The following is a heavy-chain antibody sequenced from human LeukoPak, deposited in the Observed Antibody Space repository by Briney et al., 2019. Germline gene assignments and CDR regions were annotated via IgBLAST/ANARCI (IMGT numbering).Heavy chain of an antibody. J-gene: IGHJ4*02. CDR2: ISCYNGNT. V-gene: IGHV1-18*01. Sequence: ASVKVSCKASGYTFTSYGISWVRQAPGQGLEWIGWISCYNGNTNYAQKLQGRVTMTTDTSTSTAYMELRSLRSDDTAVYYCAGSYYYDSSGFSHFDYWGQGTLVTVSS. CDR1: GYTFTSYG. CDR3: AGSYYYDSSGFSHFDY. D-gene: IGHD3-22*01.